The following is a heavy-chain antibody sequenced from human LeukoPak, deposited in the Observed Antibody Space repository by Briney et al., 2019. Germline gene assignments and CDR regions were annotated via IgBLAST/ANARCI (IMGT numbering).Heavy chain of an antibody. Sequence: ASVKVSCKASGYTFTSYDINWVRQATGQGLEWMGWMNPNSGNTGYAQKLQGRVTMTTDTSTSTAYMELRSLRSDDTAVYYCARHPDSQQLPRRSYYYYYYMDVWGKGTTVTVSS. CDR1: GYTFTSYD. CDR3: ARHPDSQQLPRRSYYYYYYMDV. J-gene: IGHJ6*03. CDR2: MNPNSGNT. V-gene: IGHV1-8*02. D-gene: IGHD6-13*01.